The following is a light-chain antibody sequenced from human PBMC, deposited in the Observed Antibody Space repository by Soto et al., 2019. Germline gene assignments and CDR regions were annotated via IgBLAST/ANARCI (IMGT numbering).Light chain of an antibody. CDR1: QSVSSSY. J-gene: IGKJ5*01. V-gene: IGKV3D-20*01. CDR2: DAS. Sequence: EIVLTQSRSAVSLSPGERATPSCGASQSVSSSYLAWYQQKPGLAPRLLIYDASSRATGIPDRFSGSGSGTDFTLTISRLEPEDFAVYYCQQYGSSPPITFGQGTRLEIK. CDR3: QQYGSSPPIT.